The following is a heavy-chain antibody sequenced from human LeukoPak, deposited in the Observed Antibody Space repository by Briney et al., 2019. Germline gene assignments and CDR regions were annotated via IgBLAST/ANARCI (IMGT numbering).Heavy chain of an antibody. Sequence: SETLSLTCTVSGGSISNSSYYWGWIRQPPGKGLEWIGSIYYSGSTYYNPSLKSRVTISVDTSKNQFSLKLSSVTAADTAVYYCARRSTAPIAGTGVNWFDPWGQGTLVTVSS. J-gene: IGHJ5*02. CDR2: IYYSGST. CDR1: GGSISNSSYY. CDR3: ARRSTAPIAGTGVNWFDP. D-gene: IGHD6-13*01. V-gene: IGHV4-39*01.